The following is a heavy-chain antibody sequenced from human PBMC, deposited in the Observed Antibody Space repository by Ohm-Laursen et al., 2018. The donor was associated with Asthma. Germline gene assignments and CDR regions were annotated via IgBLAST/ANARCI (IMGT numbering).Heavy chain of an antibody. Sequence: GSSVKVSCKASGYTFTGYYMHWVRQAPGQGLEWMGRINPNSGGTKYAQKFQGRVTMTRDTSISTAYMEVSRLRSDDTAVYHCARDQTFEFWSGYYLASDRSRYFDLWGHGTLVTVSS. CDR1: GYTFTGYY. J-gene: IGHJ2*01. V-gene: IGHV1-2*06. D-gene: IGHD3-3*01. CDR3: ARDQTFEFWSGYYLASDRSRYFDL. CDR2: INPNSGGT.